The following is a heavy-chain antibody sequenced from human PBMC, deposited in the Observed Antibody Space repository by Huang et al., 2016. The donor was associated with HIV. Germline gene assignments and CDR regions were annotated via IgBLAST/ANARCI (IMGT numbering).Heavy chain of an antibody. D-gene: IGHD4-17*01. CDR2: IIPRFGTP. CDR3: ARGQLGSYGDYDVLY. V-gene: IGHV1-69*13. J-gene: IGHJ4*02. Sequence: QVQLVQSGAEVKTPGSSVKVSCKASGGTFSKYAISWVRQAPGQGLEWMGGIIPRFGTPNYARKFQGRVTITADDSTSTTYVEVSSLRSEETALYYCARGQLGSYGDYDVLYWGQGTLVTVSS. CDR1: GGTFSKYA.